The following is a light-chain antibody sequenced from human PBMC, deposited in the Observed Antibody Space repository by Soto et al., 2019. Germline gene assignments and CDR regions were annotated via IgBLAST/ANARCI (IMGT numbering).Light chain of an antibody. J-gene: IGLJ1*01. CDR1: TANIGTFS. CDR3: SAWDDNLNADV. CDR2: LGD. V-gene: IGLV1-47*02. Sequence: QSVLTQPPSASSTPGQTVTISCSGSTANIGTFSVYWYQHLPGTPPKLLIYLGDQRASGVSDRFSGYNSGTSASLDIDGLRTDDEDDYYGSAWDDNLNADVFGSGTKLTVL.